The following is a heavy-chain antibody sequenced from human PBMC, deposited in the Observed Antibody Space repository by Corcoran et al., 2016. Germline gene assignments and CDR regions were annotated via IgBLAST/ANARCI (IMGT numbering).Heavy chain of an antibody. CDR1: GYTFTSYY. Sequence: QVQLVQSGAEVKKPGASVKVSCKASGYTFTSYYMHWVRQAPGQGLEWMGIINPSGGSTSYAQKFQGRVTMTRDTSTSTVYMELSSLRSEDTAVYYCARGGKREQPRGGLGYWGQGTLVTVSS. J-gene: IGHJ4*02. CDR2: INPSGGST. CDR3: ARGGKREQPRGGLGY. V-gene: IGHV1-46*01. D-gene: IGHD6-13*01.